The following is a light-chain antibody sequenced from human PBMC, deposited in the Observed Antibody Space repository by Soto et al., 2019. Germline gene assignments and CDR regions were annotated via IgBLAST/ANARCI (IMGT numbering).Light chain of an antibody. CDR1: NIGSKS. Sequence: SYELTQPPSVSVAPGKTARITCGGNNIGSKSVHWYQQKPGQAPVLVIYYDSDRPSGIPERFSGSNSGNTATLTISRVEAGDEADYYCPVWDSRSDHVVFGGGTKLTV. V-gene: IGLV3-21*04. CDR3: PVWDSRSDHVV. CDR2: YDS. J-gene: IGLJ2*01.